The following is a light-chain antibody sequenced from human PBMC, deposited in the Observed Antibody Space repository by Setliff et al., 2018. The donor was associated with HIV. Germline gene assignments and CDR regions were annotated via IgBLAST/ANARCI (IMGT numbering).Light chain of an antibody. CDR1: TSDVGSYNL. V-gene: IGLV2-23*02. CDR3: SSYAGSSTYV. Sequence: SALAQPASVSGSPGQSITISCTGTTSDVGSYNLVSWYQHHPGKAPKLMIYEVTKRPSGYSNRFSGSKSGYTASLTISGLQAEDEADYYCSSYAGSSTYVFGSGTKVT. J-gene: IGLJ1*01. CDR2: EVT.